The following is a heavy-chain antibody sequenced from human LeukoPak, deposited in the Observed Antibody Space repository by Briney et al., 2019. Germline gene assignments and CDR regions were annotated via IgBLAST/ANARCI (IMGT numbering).Heavy chain of an antibody. V-gene: IGHV1-18*04. Sequence: ASVKVSCKASGYTFTGYYMHWVRQAPGQGLEWMGWISAYNGNTNYAQKLQGRVTMTIDTSTSTAYMELRSLRSDDTAVYYCARDGMVYAASLDYWGQGTLVTVSS. CDR3: ARDGMVYAASLDY. CDR2: ISAYNGNT. D-gene: IGHD2-8*01. J-gene: IGHJ4*02. CDR1: GYTFTGYY.